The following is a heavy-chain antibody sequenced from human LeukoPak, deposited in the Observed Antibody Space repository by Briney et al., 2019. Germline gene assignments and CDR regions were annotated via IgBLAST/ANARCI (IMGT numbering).Heavy chain of an antibody. CDR2: INHSGST. Sequence: PSETLSLTCAVYGGSFSGYYWSWIRQPPGKGLEWIGEINHSGSTNYNPSLKSRVTISVDTSKNQFSLKLSSVTAADTAVYYCARHVNSDYFDYWGQGTLVTVSS. J-gene: IGHJ4*02. V-gene: IGHV4-34*01. CDR3: ARHVNSDYFDY. D-gene: IGHD2-21*01. CDR1: GGSFSGYY.